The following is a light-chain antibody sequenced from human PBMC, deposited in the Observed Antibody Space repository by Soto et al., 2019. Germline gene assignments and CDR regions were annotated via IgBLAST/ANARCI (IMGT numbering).Light chain of an antibody. J-gene: IGKJ3*01. V-gene: IGKV3-20*01. CDR2: AAS. CDR1: QSVNSDY. CDR3: QQYGGSPFT. Sequence: EIVLTQSPGTLSLSPGERATLSCRASQSVNSDYLAWYQQKPGQAPRLLIYAASGRATGIPDRFSGSGSGTDFTLTITRLEPEDFAVYYCQQYGGSPFTFGPGTKVDI.